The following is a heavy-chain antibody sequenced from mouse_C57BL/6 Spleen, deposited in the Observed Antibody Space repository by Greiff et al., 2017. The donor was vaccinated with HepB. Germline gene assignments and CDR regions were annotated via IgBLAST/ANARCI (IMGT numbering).Heavy chain of an antibody. D-gene: IGHD1-1*01. Sequence: VQLKQSGAELVKPGASVKLSCTASGFNIKDYYMHWVKQRTEQGLEWIGRIDPEDGETKYAPNFQGKATITADTSSNTAYLQLSSLTSEDTAVYYCARGPYYYGSSYEYFDVWGTGTTVTVSS. CDR2: IDPEDGET. J-gene: IGHJ1*03. CDR3: ARGPYYYGSSYEYFDV. V-gene: IGHV14-2*01. CDR1: GFNIKDYY.